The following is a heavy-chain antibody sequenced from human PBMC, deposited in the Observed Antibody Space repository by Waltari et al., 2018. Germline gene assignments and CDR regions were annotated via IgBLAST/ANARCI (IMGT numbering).Heavy chain of an antibody. Sequence: QLQLQESGPGLVKPSETLSLTCSVSGGSISTSSYFWGWIRQPPGKGLEWIGNYYYTGSTYYNPTLKSRVTKSVDTTKNQFALKLTSVTAADTAVYYWARVEDVGALDFYYMDIWGKGTTVTISS. J-gene: IGHJ6*03. CDR2: YYYTGST. V-gene: IGHV4-39*07. CDR3: ARVEDVGALDFYYMDI. D-gene: IGHD1-26*01. CDR1: GGSISTSSYF.